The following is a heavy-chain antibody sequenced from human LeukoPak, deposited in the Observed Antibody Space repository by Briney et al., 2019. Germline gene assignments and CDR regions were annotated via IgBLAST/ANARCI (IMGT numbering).Heavy chain of an antibody. CDR3: ARDGVPYDSKENCFDP. V-gene: IGHV4-59*01. D-gene: IGHD3-22*01. CDR1: GGSISSYY. CDR2: IYYSGST. J-gene: IGHJ5*02. Sequence: KASETLSLTCTGSGGSISSYYWSRIRQPPGEGPEWIGYIYYSGSTNYNPSLKSRVTISVDTSKNQFSLKLSSVTAADTAVYYCARDGVPYDSKENCFDPWGQGTLVTVSS.